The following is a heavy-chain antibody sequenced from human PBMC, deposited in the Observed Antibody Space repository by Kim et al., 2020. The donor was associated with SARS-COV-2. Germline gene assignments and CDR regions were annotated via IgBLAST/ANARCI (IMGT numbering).Heavy chain of an antibody. D-gene: IGHD6-19*01. V-gene: IGHV4-34*01. Sequence: SETLSLTCAVYGGSFSGYYWSWVRQPPGKGLEWIGEINHSGSTNYNPSLKSRVTISVDTSKNQFSLKLSSVTAADTAVYYCSRVRPISGWYDRAPRDYLG. CDR1: GGSFSGYY. J-gene: IGHJ4*01. CDR2: INHSGST. CDR3: SRVRPISGWYDRAPRDY.